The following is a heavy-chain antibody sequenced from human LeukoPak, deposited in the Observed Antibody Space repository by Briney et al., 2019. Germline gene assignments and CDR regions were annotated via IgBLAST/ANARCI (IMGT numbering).Heavy chain of an antibody. CDR2: IYYSGST. CDR3: ASWSTRYYYYYYYMDV. J-gene: IGHJ6*03. V-gene: IGHV4-34*01. D-gene: IGHD2-2*01. Sequence: SETLSLTCAVYGGSFSDYYWGWIRQPPGKGLEWIGSIYYSGSTYYNPSLKSRVTISVDTSKNQFSLKLSSVTAADTAVYYCASWSTRYYYYYYYMDVWGKGTTVTVSS. CDR1: GGSFSDYY.